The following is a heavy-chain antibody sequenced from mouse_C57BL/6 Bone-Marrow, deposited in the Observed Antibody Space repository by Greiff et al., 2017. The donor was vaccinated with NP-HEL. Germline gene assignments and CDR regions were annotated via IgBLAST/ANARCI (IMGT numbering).Heavy chain of an antibody. V-gene: IGHV5-15*01. CDR1: GFTFSDYG. D-gene: IGHD2-4*01. CDR3: ARHRGYDSDY. Sequence: EVKVVESGGGLVQPGGSLKLSCAASGFTFSDYGMAWVRQAPRKGPEWVAFISNLAYSIYYADTVTGRFTISRENAKNTLYLEMSSLRSEDTAMYYCARHRGYDSDYWGQGTTLTVSS. CDR2: ISNLAYSI. J-gene: IGHJ2*01.